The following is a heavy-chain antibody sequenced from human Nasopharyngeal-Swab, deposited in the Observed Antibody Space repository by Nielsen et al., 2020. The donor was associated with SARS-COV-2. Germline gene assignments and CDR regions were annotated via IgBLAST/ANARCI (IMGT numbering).Heavy chain of an antibody. CDR2: IKQDGTLK. V-gene: IGHV3-7*03. CDR3: VRNEI. Sequence: GESLKISCGGSGCTFSDCWTCWVRQSQDKGLEWVANIKQDGTLKSYVDSVKGRFIISRDNAKNSLDLQMNSLRVEDTAVYYCVRNEIWGQGTLVTVS. CDR1: GCTFSDCW. J-gene: IGHJ4*02.